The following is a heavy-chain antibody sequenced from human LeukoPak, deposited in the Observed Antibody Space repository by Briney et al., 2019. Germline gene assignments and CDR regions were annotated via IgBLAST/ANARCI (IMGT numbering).Heavy chain of an antibody. CDR3: ARLESITIFGVVISHWFDP. Sequence: SETLSLTCTVSGDSVINYGNSWGWVRQTPKRGLEWIGSVSFSGSTNYNPSLKSRVTISVDTSKNQFSLKLSSVTAADTAVYYCARLESITIFGVVISHWFDPWGQGTLVTVSS. CDR2: VSFSGST. J-gene: IGHJ5*02. D-gene: IGHD3-3*01. V-gene: IGHV4-39*07. CDR1: GDSVINYGNS.